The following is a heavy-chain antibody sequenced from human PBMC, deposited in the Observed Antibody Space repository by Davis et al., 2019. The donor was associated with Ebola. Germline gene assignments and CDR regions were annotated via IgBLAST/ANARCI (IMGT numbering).Heavy chain of an antibody. Sequence: ALVKVSCKASGYTFTSYYMHWVRQAPGQGLEWMGIINPSGGSTSYAQKFQGRVTMTRNTSISTAYMELSSLRSEDTAMYYCARAPTWSQINYYCFDYWGQGTPVTVSS. CDR2: INPSGGST. CDR3: ARAPTWSQINYYCFDY. V-gene: IGHV1-46*01. CDR1: GYTFTSYY. D-gene: IGHD3-10*01. J-gene: IGHJ4*02.